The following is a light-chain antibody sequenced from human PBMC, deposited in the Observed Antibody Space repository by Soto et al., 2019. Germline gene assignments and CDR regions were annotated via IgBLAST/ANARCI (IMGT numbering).Light chain of an antibody. V-gene: IGKV1-5*01. Sequence: DIQMTQSPSTLSASVGDRVTITCRASQTLSSWLAWYQQKPGKAPKLLIYDVSSLESGVPSRFSGSGSGTEFTLTISSRQPDDFATYYCQKYNSYALTFGGGTKVEIK. J-gene: IGKJ4*01. CDR2: DVS. CDR3: QKYNSYALT. CDR1: QTLSSW.